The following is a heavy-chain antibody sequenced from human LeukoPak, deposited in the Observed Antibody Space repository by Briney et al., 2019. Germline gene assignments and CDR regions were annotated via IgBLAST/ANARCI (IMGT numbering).Heavy chain of an antibody. J-gene: IGHJ4*02. CDR1: GFTFSSNS. D-gene: IGHD6-6*01. Sequence: PGGSLRLSCAASGFTFSSNSMNWVRQPPGKGLEWVSSIDSSGRDTYYAGSVKGRFTISRDNAKNSLYLQMNSLRAEDTAVYYCVRELAARQDLDYWGQGTLVTVSS. CDR2: IDSSGRDT. CDR3: VRELAARQDLDY. V-gene: IGHV3-21*01.